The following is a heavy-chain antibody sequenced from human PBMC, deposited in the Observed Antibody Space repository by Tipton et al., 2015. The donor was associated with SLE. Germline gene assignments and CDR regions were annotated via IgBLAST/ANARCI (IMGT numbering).Heavy chain of an antibody. J-gene: IGHJ5*02. CDR1: GGSISSSY. CDR2: IYYSERT. V-gene: IGHV4-59*08. CDR3: ARAPGANWGLTWFDP. Sequence: GLVKPSETLSLTCSVSGGSISSSYWTWIRQLPGKGLDWIGSIYYSERTIYNPSLKSRVTISIDTSKNQFSLRLTSVTAADTAVYYCARAPGANWGLTWFDPWGQGSLVTVSS. D-gene: IGHD7-27*01.